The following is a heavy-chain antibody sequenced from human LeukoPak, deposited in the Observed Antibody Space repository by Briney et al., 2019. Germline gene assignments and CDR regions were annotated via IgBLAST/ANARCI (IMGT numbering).Heavy chain of an antibody. V-gene: IGHV4-61*02. CDR3: ARETVYYDSWSGYYTGWFDP. CDR2: IYTSGST. CDR1: GGSISSGSYY. D-gene: IGHD3-3*01. Sequence: KTSETLSLTCTVSGGSISSGSYYWSWIRQPAGKGLEWIGRIYTSGSTNYNPSLKSRVTISVDTSKNQFSLKLSSVTAADTAVYYCARETVYYDSWSGYYTGWFDPWGQGTLVTVSS. J-gene: IGHJ5*02.